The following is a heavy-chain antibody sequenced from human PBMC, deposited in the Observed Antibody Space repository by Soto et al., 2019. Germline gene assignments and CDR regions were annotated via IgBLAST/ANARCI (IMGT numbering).Heavy chain of an antibody. V-gene: IGHV3-23*01. D-gene: IGHD3-10*01. CDR2: VSAGGDMT. J-gene: IGHJ6*02. CDR1: GFTFSSYA. CDR3: ARGDRGGSGSPASYYYSGLDV. Sequence: DVQLLESGGQLVQPWGSLRLSCAASGFTFSSYAMSWVRQAPGKGLEWVSSVSAGGDMTYYSDSVKGRFTISRDNSNNALFLQINRLRIEDTALYYCARGDRGGSGSPASYYYSGLDVWDQGTTVTVS.